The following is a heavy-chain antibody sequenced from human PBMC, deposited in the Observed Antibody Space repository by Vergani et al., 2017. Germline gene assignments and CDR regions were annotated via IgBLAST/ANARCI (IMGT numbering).Heavy chain of an antibody. CDR2: ISSSSSTI. V-gene: IGHV3-48*01. CDR1: GFTFSSYS. D-gene: IGHD5-12*01. CDR3: ARGGVAIHPLDAFDI. Sequence: EVQLVESGGGLVQPGGSLRLSCAASGFTFSSYSMNWVRQAPGKGLEWVSYISSSSSTIYYADSVKGRFTISRDNAKNSLYLQMNSLRAEDTAVYYCARGGVAIHPLDAFDIWGQGTMVTVSS. J-gene: IGHJ3*02.